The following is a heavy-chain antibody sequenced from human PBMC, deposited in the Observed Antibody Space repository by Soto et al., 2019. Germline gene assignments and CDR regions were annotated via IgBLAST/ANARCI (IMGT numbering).Heavy chain of an antibody. CDR3: AQDATRPSGWYYFAS. CDR1: GFTFSSYA. J-gene: IGHJ4*02. D-gene: IGHD6-19*01. Sequence: PGGSLRLSCAASGFTFSSYAMGWVRQAPDKGLGWVSVIDYSDGNTYYEDSVKGRFTISRDNSKNTLYLKMNSLRAEDTAVYYCAQDATRPSGWYYFASWGQ. CDR2: IDYSDGNT. V-gene: IGHV3-23*01.